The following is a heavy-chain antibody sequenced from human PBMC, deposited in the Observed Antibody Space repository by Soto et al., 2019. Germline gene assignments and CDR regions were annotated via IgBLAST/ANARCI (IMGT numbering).Heavy chain of an antibody. V-gene: IGHV4-59*01. CDR2: IYYSGST. CDR1: GGSISSYY. D-gene: IGHD6-13*01. CDR3: VRAKKGSSSWYRGAGYYYGMDV. J-gene: IGHJ6*02. Sequence: SETLSLTCTVSGGSISSYYWSWIRQPPGKGLEWIGYIYYSGSTNYNPSLKSRVTISVDTSKNQFSLKLSSVTAADTAVYYCVRAKKGSSSWYRGAGYYYGMDVWGQGTTVTVSS.